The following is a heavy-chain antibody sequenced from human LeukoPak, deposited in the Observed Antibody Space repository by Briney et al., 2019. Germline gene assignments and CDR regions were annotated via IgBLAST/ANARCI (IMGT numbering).Heavy chain of an antibody. J-gene: IGHJ4*02. D-gene: IGHD2-2*01. Sequence: ASVKVSCKASGYTFTSYGISWVRQAPGQGLEWMGWISTYNGNTNCAREFQGRVTMTTDTSTSTAYMELRSLRSDDTAVYYCARDDCTSASCYLAYWGQGTLVTVSS. CDR2: ISTYNGNT. CDR1: GYTFTSYG. V-gene: IGHV1-18*01. CDR3: ARDDCTSASCYLAY.